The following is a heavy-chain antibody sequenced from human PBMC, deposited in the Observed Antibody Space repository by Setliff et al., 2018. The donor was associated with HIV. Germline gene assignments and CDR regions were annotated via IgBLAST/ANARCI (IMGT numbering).Heavy chain of an antibody. CDR3: TRQGRGGPGLATTRLDY. V-gene: IGHV4-39*01. CDR2: IYYTGFT. CDR1: GDSFSTSSYF. D-gene: IGHD1-1*01. J-gene: IGHJ4*02. Sequence: SETLSLTCSVSGDSFSTSSYFWGWVRQSPGKGLEWIGNIYYTGFTYSSPPLKSRVIMSIDTSKSQFSLNLTSVTDSDTAVYYCTRQGRGGPGLATTRLDYWGQGKLVTVS.